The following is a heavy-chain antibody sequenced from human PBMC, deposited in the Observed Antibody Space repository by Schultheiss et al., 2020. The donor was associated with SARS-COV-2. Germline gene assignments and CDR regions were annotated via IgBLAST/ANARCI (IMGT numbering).Heavy chain of an antibody. J-gene: IGHJ6*02. CDR3: AKDGRGQFLNYYYGMDV. CDR1: GFTFSSYW. V-gene: IGHV3-74*01. Sequence: GGSLRLSCAASGFTFSSYWMHWVRQAPGKGLVWVSRINSDGSTTNYADSVKGRFTISRDNSKNTLYLQMNSLRAEDTAVYYCAKDGRGQFLNYYYGMDVWGQGTTVTVSS. D-gene: IGHD3-3*01. CDR2: INSDGSTT.